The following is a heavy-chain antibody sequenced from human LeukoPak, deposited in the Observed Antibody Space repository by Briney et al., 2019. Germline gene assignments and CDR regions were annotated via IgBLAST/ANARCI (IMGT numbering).Heavy chain of an antibody. J-gene: IGHJ4*02. CDR1: GFTFSSYW. D-gene: IGHD3-22*01. CDR2: IKQDGSEK. V-gene: IGHV3-7*03. CDR3: AKDEDYYDSSGYFLY. Sequence: PGGSLRLSCAASGFTFSSYWMSWVRQAPGKGLEWVANIKQDGSEKYYVDSVKGRFTISRDNAKNSLYLQMNSLRAEDTALYYCAKDEDYYDSSGYFLYWGQGTLVTVSS.